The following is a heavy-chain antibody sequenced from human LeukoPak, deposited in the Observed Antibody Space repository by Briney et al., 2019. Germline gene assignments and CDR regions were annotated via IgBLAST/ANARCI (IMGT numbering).Heavy chain of an antibody. J-gene: IGHJ6*02. V-gene: IGHV3-21*01. D-gene: IGHD3-22*01. Sequence: PGGSLRLSCVASGFTFSSYSMNWVRQAPGKGLEWVSSISSSSSYIYYADSVKGRFTISRDNAKNSLYLQMNSLRAEDTAVYYCARDRYYYDSSGYYFEAYYYYGMDVWGQGTTVTVSS. CDR2: ISSSSSYI. CDR1: GFTFSSYS. CDR3: ARDRYYYDSSGYYFEAYYYYGMDV.